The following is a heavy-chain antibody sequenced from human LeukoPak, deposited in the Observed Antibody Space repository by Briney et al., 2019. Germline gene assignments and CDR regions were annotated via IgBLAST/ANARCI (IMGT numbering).Heavy chain of an antibody. CDR3: ARGAYYYED. V-gene: IGHV3-7*01. D-gene: IGHD3-22*01. CDR1: RFTFSTSW. J-gene: IGHJ4*02. Sequence: GGSLRLSCVASRFTFSTSWMTWVRQAPGKGLEFVAGIKYDGTMESYVDSVNGRFTISRDNAKNSLYLQMNSLRAEDTAVYYCARGAYYYEDWGQGTLVTVSS. CDR2: IKYDGTME.